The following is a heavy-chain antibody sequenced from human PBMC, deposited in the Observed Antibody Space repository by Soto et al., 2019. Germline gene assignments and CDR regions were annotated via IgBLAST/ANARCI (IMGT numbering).Heavy chain of an antibody. J-gene: IGHJ4*02. CDR3: ARTTVRAGDKYYFDY. V-gene: IGHV3-11*01. CDR1: GFTFSDYY. Sequence: PGGSLRLSCAASGFTFSDYYMSWIRQAPGKGLEWVSYISSSGSTIYYADSVKGRFTISRDNAKNSLYLQMNSLRAEDTAVYYCARTTVRAGDKYYFDYWGQGTLVTVSS. D-gene: IGHD3-16*01. CDR2: ISSSGSTI.